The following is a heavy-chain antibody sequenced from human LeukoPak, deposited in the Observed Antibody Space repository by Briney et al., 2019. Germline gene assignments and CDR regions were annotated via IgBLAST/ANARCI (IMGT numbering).Heavy chain of an antibody. V-gene: IGHV4-39*01. CDR1: GGSIGSRPYY. CDR3: ARGRYVDY. J-gene: IGHJ4*02. Sequence: SETLSLTCTVSGGSIGSRPYYWGWIRQPPGKGLEWLGSFDYSGSTYYKPSLKSRVTISVDTSKNQFSLKLSSVTAADTAVYYCARGRYVDYWGQGTLVTVS. D-gene: IGHD2-2*01. CDR2: FDYSGST.